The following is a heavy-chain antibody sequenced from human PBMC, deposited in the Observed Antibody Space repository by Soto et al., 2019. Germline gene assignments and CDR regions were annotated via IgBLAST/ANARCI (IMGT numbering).Heavy chain of an antibody. V-gene: IGHV1-18*01. Sequence: GASVKVSCKASGYTFTSYGISWVRQAPGQGLEWMGWISAYNGNTNYAQKLQGRVTMTTDTSTSTAYMELRSLRSDDTAVYYCARVHGLDWSGYYRASDSDYSYYGTDVWGQGTTVTVPS. CDR1: GYTFTSYG. D-gene: IGHD3-3*01. CDR3: ARVHGLDWSGYYRASDSDYSYYGTDV. J-gene: IGHJ6*02. CDR2: ISAYNGNT.